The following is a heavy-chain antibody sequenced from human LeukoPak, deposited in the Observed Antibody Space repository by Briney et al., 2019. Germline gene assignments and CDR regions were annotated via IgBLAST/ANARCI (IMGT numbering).Heavy chain of an antibody. Sequence: GGSLRLSCAASGFTFDDYGMSWVRQAPGKGLEWVSGINWNGGSTGYADSVKGRVTISRDNAKNSLYLQMNSLRAEDTALYYCARGPSGGDYEGIDYWGQGTLVTVSS. V-gene: IGHV3-20*04. CDR1: GFTFDDYG. CDR3: ARGPSGGDYEGIDY. D-gene: IGHD2-21*02. CDR2: INWNGGST. J-gene: IGHJ4*02.